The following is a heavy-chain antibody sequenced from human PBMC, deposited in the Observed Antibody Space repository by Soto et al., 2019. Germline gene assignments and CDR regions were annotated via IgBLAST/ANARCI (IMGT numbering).Heavy chain of an antibody. CDR2: ISTRNTYK. D-gene: IGHD2-21*01. V-gene: IGHV3-21*01. CDR1: QFTFSAFA. Sequence: GGSLRLSCTASQFTFSAFAMCWVRQAPGKGLEWVSCISTRNTYKHYADSVKGRFTISRENAKKSLFLQMSNLTAADTGVYFCVREGNRSSPPYSLLDLGGQRTLVTFSS. J-gene: IGHJ5*02. CDR3: VREGNRSSPPYSLLDL.